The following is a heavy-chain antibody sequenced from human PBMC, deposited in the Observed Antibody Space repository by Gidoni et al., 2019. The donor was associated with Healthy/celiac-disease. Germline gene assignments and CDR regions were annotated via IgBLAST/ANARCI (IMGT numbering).Heavy chain of an antibody. CDR1: GGTFSSYT. CDR3: ARVADDGFWFDP. D-gene: IGHD2-15*01. J-gene: IGHJ5*02. Sequence: QVQLVQSGAEVKKPGSSVKVSCKASGGTFSSYTISWVRQAPGQGLEWLGRIIPILGIENYAQKFQGRVTITADKSTSTAYMELSSLRSEDTAVYYCARVADDGFWFDPWGQGTLVTVSS. CDR2: IIPILGIE. V-gene: IGHV1-69*02.